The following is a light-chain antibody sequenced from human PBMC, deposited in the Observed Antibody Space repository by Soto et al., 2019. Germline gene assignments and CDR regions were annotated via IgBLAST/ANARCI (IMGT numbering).Light chain of an antibody. J-gene: IGKJ4*01. CDR2: GAS. V-gene: IGKV3-20*01. CDR1: QSISKNY. CDR3: QQYATSPLT. Sequence: EIVLTQSPGTLSLSPGERATLSCRASQSISKNYLAWYQQTPGQAPRLLIYGASSRATGIPDRFSGSGSGTDFTLTISRLEPEDFAVYFCQQYATSPLTFGGGTKVEIK.